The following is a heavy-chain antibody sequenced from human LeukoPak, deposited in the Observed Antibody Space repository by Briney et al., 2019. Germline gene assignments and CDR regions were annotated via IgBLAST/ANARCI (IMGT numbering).Heavy chain of an antibody. Sequence: GASVKVSCKASGGTFSSYAISWVRQAPGQGLEWMGGIIPIFGTANYAQKFQGRVTITADESTSTAYMELSSLRSEDTAVYHCARGGGYYDFWSGYYWLAFDIWGQGTMVTVSS. J-gene: IGHJ3*02. CDR3: ARGGGYYDFWSGYYWLAFDI. D-gene: IGHD3-3*01. CDR2: IIPIFGTA. CDR1: GGTFSSYA. V-gene: IGHV1-69*13.